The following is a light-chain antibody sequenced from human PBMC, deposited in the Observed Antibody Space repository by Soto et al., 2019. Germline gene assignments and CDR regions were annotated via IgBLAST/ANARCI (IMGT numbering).Light chain of an antibody. V-gene: IGLV2-8*01. Sequence: QSALTQPPSASGSPGQSVTISCTGTSSDVGGYNYFSWYQHHPGKAPKLMIYEVSKRPSGVPDRFSGSKSGNTASLTVSGLQADDEADYYCSSDAGNDKYVFGSGTKLTVL. CDR2: EVS. CDR1: SSDVGGYNY. CDR3: SSDAGNDKYV. J-gene: IGLJ1*01.